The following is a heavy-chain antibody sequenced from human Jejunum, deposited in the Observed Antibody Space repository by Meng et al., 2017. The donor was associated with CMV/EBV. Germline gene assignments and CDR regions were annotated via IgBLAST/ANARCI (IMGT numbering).Heavy chain of an antibody. Sequence: QGHLPESGQGLVKPSETLSLTCTVSGGSINNYYWSWIRQSAGKGLEWIGRFYSSDTYNYHPSLNSRVTMSLDTSKKQFSLILSSVTAADTARYYCARGPGASTREGFDHWGLGTLVTVSS. CDR2: FYSSDTY. V-gene: IGHV4-4*07. CDR3: ARGPGASTREGFDH. J-gene: IGHJ4*02. CDR1: GGSINNYY. D-gene: IGHD1-26*01.